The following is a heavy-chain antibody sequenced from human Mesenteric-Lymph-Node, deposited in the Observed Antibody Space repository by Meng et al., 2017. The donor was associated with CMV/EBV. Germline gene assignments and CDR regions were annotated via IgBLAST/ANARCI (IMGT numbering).Heavy chain of an antibody. Sequence: GSLRLSCAVYGGSFSGYYWSWIRQPPGKGLEWIGEINHSGSTNYNPSLKSRVTISVDTSKNQFSLKLSSVTAADTAVYYCARVDYGHRSFDYWGQGTLVTVSS. V-gene: IGHV4-34*01. CDR2: INHSGST. D-gene: IGHD4-17*01. J-gene: IGHJ4*02. CDR3: ARVDYGHRSFDY. CDR1: GGSFSGYY.